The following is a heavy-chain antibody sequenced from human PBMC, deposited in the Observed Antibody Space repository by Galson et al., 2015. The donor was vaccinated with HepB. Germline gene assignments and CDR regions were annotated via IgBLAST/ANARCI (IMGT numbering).Heavy chain of an antibody. V-gene: IGHV4-59*01. D-gene: IGHD3-22*01. CDR2: IYYNGST. Sequence: ETLSLTCTVSGGSISSYYWSWIRQPPGKGLEWIGYIYYNGSTNYNPSLKSRVTISVDTSKNQFSLKLSSVTAADTAVYYCARDRDYYDSSGYYRGRWFDPWGQGTLVTVSS. CDR3: ARDRDYYDSSGYYRGRWFDP. J-gene: IGHJ5*02. CDR1: GGSISSYY.